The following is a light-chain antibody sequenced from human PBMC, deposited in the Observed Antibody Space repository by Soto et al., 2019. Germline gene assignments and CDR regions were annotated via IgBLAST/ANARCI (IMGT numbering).Light chain of an antibody. CDR2: GAS. CDR1: QSVSSSY. Sequence: EIGMTQSPATLSVSPGERATLSCRASQSVSSSYLAWYQQKPGQAPRLLIYGASSRATGIPDRFSGSGSGTDFTLTISRLEPEDFAVYYCQQHGSSPITFGQGTRLEI. CDR3: QQHGSSPIT. V-gene: IGKV3-20*01. J-gene: IGKJ5*01.